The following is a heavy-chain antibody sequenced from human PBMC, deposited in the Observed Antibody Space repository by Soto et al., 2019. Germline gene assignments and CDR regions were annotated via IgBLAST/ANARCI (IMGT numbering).Heavy chain of an antibody. V-gene: IGHV3-66*04. J-gene: IGHJ4*02. CDR2: IYSGGST. CDR3: ARHGYNYGGGYFDY. D-gene: IGHD5-18*01. Sequence: EVQLVESGGGLVQPGGSLRLSCAASGVTVSSNYMSWVRQAPGKGLEWVSDIYSGGSTYYADSVKGRFTISRDNSMTTLYLQMNSLRAEDTAVYYCARHGYNYGGGYFDYWGQGTLVTVSS. CDR1: GVTVSSNY.